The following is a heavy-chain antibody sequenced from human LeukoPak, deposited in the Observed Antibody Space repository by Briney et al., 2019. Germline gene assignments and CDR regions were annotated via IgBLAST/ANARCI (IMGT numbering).Heavy chain of an antibody. CDR2: ISSNSNTI. CDR3: ARARGYSYGLDY. J-gene: IGHJ4*02. CDR1: GFTFNSYS. D-gene: IGHD5-18*01. Sequence: PGGSLRLSCAASGFTFNSYSINWVRQAPGKGLEWVSYISSNSNTIYYADSVKGRFTISRDNAKNSLYLQMNSLRAEDTAVYYCARARGYSYGLDYWGQGTLVTVSS. V-gene: IGHV3-48*01.